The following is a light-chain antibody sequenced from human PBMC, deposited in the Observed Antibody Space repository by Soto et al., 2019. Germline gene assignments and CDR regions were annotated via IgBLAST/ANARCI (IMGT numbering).Light chain of an antibody. J-gene: IGLJ1*01. Sequence: QSALTQPASVSGTPGQSITISCTGTSSDVGAYNYVSWYQQYPGKAPKLIIYDVSNRPSGVSCRFSGSKSGNTASLTISDLQAEDEADYYCNSYAGTSYVFGTGTKVTVL. CDR3: NSYAGTSYV. CDR1: SSDVGAYNY. CDR2: DVS. V-gene: IGLV2-14*01.